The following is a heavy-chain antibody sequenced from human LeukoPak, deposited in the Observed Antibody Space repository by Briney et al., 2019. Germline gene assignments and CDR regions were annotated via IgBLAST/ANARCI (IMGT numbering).Heavy chain of an antibody. CDR3: AREFTMVRGVLHYYYYGMDV. CDR1: GFTFSSYA. J-gene: IGHJ6*02. Sequence: GGSLRLSCAASGFTFSSYAMHWVRQAPGKGLEWVAVISYDGSNKYYADSVKGRFTISRDNSKNTLYLQMNNLRAEDTAVYYCAREFTMVRGVLHYYYYGMDVWGQGTTVTVSS. V-gene: IGHV3-30*04. D-gene: IGHD3-10*01. CDR2: ISYDGSNK.